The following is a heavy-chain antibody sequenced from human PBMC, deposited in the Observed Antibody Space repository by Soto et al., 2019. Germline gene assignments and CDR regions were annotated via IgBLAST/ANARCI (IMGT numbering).Heavy chain of an antibody. CDR1: GGSISSGDYY. Sequence: QVQLQESGPGLVKPSQTLSLTCTVSGGSISSGDYYWSWIRQPPGKGLEWIGYIYHSGSTYYNPSLKSRVTISVDTSKNQCALKLSSVTAADTAVYYWARERPDGARLDPWGQGTLVTVSS. CDR3: ARERPDGARLDP. D-gene: IGHD6-6*01. J-gene: IGHJ5*02. V-gene: IGHV4-30-4*01. CDR2: IYHSGST.